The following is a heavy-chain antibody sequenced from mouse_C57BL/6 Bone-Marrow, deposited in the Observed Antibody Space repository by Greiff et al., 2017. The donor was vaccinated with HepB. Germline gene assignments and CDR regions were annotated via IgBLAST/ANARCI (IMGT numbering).Heavy chain of an antibody. CDR1: GFTFSDYG. Sequence: EVKVVASGGGLVQPGGSLKLSCAASGFTFSDYGMAWVRQAPRKGPEWVAFISNLAYSIYYADTVTGRFNISRENAKNTLYLERSSLRSEDTAMYDCARRGLRRGYFDVWGTGTTVTVSS. V-gene: IGHV5-15*01. CDR2: ISNLAYSI. CDR3: ARRGLRRGYFDV. J-gene: IGHJ1*03. D-gene: IGHD1-2*01.